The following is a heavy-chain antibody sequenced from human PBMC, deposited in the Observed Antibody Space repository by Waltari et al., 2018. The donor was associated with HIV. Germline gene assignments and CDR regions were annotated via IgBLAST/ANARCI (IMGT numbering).Heavy chain of an antibody. CDR2: INAGNGNT. D-gene: IGHD4-17*01. CDR1: GYTFTSYA. J-gene: IGHJ4*02. Sequence: QVQLVQSGAEVKKPGASVKVSCKASGYTFTSYAMHWVRQAPGQRLEWMGWINAGNGNTKYSQKFQGRVTITRDTSASTAYMELSSLRSEDTAVYYCARGVGRDYGGNLPDYWGQGTLVTVSS. V-gene: IGHV1-3*01. CDR3: ARGVGRDYGGNLPDY.